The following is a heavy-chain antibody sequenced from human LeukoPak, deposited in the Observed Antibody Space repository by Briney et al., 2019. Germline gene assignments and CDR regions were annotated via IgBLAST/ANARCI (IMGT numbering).Heavy chain of an antibody. Sequence: GGSLRLSCAASGFTFSSYSMNWVRQAPGKGLEWVSSISSSSSYIYYADSVKGRFTISRDNAKNSLYLQMNSLRAEDTAVYYCARGNTANIAARPPTGGLTGYWGQGTLVTVSS. CDR1: GFTFSSYS. CDR2: ISSSSSYI. CDR3: ARGNTANIAARPPTGGLTGY. D-gene: IGHD6-6*01. J-gene: IGHJ4*02. V-gene: IGHV3-21*04.